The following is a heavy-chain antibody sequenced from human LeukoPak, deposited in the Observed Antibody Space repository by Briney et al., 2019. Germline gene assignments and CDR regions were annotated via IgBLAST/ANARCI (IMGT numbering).Heavy chain of an antibody. CDR1: GGSISSYY. V-gene: IGHV4-39*07. CDR2: IYYSGST. J-gene: IGHJ3*02. Sequence: SETLSLTCTVSGGSISSYYWGWIRQPPGKGLEWIGSIYYSGSTYYNPSLKSRVTISVDTSKNQFSLKLSSVTAADTAVYYCASTYDFWSGYLRVAFDIWGQGTMVTVSS. CDR3: ASTYDFWSGYLRVAFDI. D-gene: IGHD3-3*01.